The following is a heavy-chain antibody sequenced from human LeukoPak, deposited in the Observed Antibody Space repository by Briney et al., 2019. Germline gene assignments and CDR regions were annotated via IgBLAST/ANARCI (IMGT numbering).Heavy chain of an antibody. J-gene: IGHJ5*02. CDR2: IHHAGST. CDR3: ARKGALPYNSGWYGP. D-gene: IGHD6-19*01. Sequence: SETLSLTCAVSGGSISSNDWWSWVRQPPGKGLEWIGEIHHAGSTNYNPSLKSRVTMSLDKSKNQCSRKMSSVCDASTAGGFCARKGALPYNSGWYGPWGQGTLVTVSS. CDR1: GGSISSNDW. V-gene: IGHV4-4*02.